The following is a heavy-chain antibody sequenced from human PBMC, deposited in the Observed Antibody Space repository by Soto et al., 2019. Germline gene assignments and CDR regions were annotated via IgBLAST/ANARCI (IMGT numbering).Heavy chain of an antibody. CDR1: GGTFSSCA. Sequence: VKVSWKAPGGTFSSCASSWVRQAPGQGLEWMGGIIPIFGTANYAQKFQGRVTITADESTSTAYMELSSLRSEDTAVYYCARDFVVPAATPLTPYYYGMGVWGQGTTVTGSS. V-gene: IGHV1-69*13. J-gene: IGHJ6*02. CDR3: ARDFVVPAATPLTPYYYGMGV. CDR2: IIPIFGTA. D-gene: IGHD2-2*01.